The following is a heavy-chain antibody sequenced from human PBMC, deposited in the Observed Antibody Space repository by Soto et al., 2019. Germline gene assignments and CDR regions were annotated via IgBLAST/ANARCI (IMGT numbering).Heavy chain of an antibody. J-gene: IGHJ4*02. CDR3: ASRSGRYYNAIDY. D-gene: IGHD3-10*01. Sequence: GGSLRLSCAASGFTFSSYAMSWVRQAPGKGLEWVSAISDSGGSTYYADSVKGRFTISRDNAENSLYLQMNSLRAEDTAIYYCASRSGRYYNAIDYWGLGTLVTVSS. V-gene: IGHV3-23*01. CDR2: ISDSGGST. CDR1: GFTFSSYA.